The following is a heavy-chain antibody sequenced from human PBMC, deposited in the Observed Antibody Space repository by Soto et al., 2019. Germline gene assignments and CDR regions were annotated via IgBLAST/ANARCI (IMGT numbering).Heavy chain of an antibody. J-gene: IGHJ4*02. Sequence: QVQLVESGGGVVQPGTSLKLSCAASGFTFDDFGFHWVRQAPGKGLEWVATLSYDGSHEYYADSVMGRFTISRDNSKITLYLQMNSLKTEDTAMYYCAKEMFPRTVLDSSSPWGDYWGQGTLVTVSS. CDR1: GFTFDDFG. V-gene: IGHV3-30*18. CDR3: AKEMFPRTVLDSSSPWGDY. D-gene: IGHD3-22*01. CDR2: LSYDGSHE.